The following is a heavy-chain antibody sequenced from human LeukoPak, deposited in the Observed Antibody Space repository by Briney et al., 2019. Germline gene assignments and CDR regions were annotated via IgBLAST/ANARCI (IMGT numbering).Heavy chain of an antibody. D-gene: IGHD1-14*01. CDR1: GFTFSSYS. Sequence: GGSLRLSCAASGFTFSSYSMNWVRQAPGKGLEWVSSISSSSSYIYYADSVKGRFTISRDNAKNSLYLQMNSLRAEDTAVYYCARVGRKWAPLNDYWGQGTLVTVSS. CDR2: ISSSSSYI. CDR3: ARVGRKWAPLNDY. V-gene: IGHV3-21*01. J-gene: IGHJ4*02.